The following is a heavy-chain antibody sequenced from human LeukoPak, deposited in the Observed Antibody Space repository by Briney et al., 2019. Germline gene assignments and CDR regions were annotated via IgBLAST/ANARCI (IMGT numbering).Heavy chain of an antibody. D-gene: IGHD4-17*01. V-gene: IGHV4-39*01. CDR3: ARVYGDYVVDY. Sequence: SETLSLTCTVSGGSISSSSYYWGWIRQPPGKGLEWIGSIYYSGSTYYNPSLKSRVTMSVDTSKNQFSLKLSSVTAADTAVYYCARVYGDYVVDYWGQGTLVTVSS. CDR2: IYYSGST. CDR1: GGSISSSSYY. J-gene: IGHJ4*02.